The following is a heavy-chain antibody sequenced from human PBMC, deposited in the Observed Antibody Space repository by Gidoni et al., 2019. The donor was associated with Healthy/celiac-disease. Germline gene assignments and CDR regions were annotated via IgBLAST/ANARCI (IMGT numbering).Heavy chain of an antibody. CDR1: GLPFSSYS. D-gene: IGHD2-15*01. J-gene: IGHJ5*02. CDR2: ISSSSSYI. V-gene: IGHV3-21*01. CDR3: ARTIRRIGWFDP. Sequence: EVQLVESGGGLVKPGGSLRLSCAASGLPFSSYSMTWVRQAPGKGLEWVSSISSSSSYIYYADSVKGRFTISRDNAKNSLYLQMNSLRAEDTAVYYCARTIRRIGWFDPWGQGTLVTVSS.